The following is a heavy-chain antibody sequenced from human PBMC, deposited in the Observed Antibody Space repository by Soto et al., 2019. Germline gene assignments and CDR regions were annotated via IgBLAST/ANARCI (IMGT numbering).Heavy chain of an antibody. D-gene: IGHD5-18*01. J-gene: IGHJ6*02. CDR1: GFTFSNYI. V-gene: IGHV3-30-3*01. Sequence: QLQLVESGGGVVQPGRSLRLSCAASGFTFSNYIMHWVRQAPGKGLEWVAFISYDGSNKDYADSVKGRITISRDNSKNALYLQLSSLRPEDTAVYYCAGGDTYYAMGVWGQGTTVTVSS. CDR3: AGGDTYYAMGV. CDR2: ISYDGSNK.